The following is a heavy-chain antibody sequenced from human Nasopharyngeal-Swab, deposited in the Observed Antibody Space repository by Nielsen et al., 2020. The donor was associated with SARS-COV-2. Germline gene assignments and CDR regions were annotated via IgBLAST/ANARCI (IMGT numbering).Heavy chain of an antibody. V-gene: IGHV3-11*06. CDR1: GFTFSDYY. J-gene: IGHJ4*02. D-gene: IGHD5/OR15-5a*01. CDR2: ISSSSSYT. Sequence: GESLKISCAASGFTFSDYYMSWIRQAPGKGLEWVSYISSSSSYTNYADSVKGRFTISRDNAKNSLYLQMNSLRAEDTAVYYCARHLRLRGYYFDYWGQGTLVTVSS. CDR3: ARHLRLRGYYFDY.